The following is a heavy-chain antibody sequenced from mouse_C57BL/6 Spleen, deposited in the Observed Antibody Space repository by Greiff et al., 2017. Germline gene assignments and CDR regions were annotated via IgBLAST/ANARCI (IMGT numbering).Heavy chain of an antibody. CDR3: ASGGDYDAFAY. CDR1: GFSLTSYG. CDR2: LWGGGST. D-gene: IGHD2-4*01. Sequence: QVHVKQSGPGLVQPSQSLSITCTVSGFSLTSYGVHWVRQSPGKGLEWLGVLWGGGSTDYNAAFISRLSISKDNSKSQVFFKMNSLQADDTAIYYCASGGDYDAFAYWGQGTLVTVSA. J-gene: IGHJ3*01. V-gene: IGHV2-2*01.